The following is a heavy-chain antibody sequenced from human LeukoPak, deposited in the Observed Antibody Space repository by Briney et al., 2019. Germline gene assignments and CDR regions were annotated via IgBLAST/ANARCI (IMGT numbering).Heavy chain of an antibody. D-gene: IGHD1-26*01. J-gene: IGHJ4*02. CDR3: ARDLGGSYQDY. CDR1: GYTFTTYY. CDR2: INPNGGST. V-gene: IGHV1-46*01. Sequence: ASVTVSCKASGYTFTTYYMHWVRQAPGQGFEWMGIINPNGGSTNYAQKFQGRVTMTRDTSTSTVYMELSSLRSDDTAVYYCARDLGGSYQDYWGQGTLVTVSS.